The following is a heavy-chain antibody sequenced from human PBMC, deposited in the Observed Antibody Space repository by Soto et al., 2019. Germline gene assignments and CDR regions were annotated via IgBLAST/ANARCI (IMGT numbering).Heavy chain of an antibody. Sequence: PSETLSLTCTVSGGSISSYYWSWIRQPPGKGLEWIGYIYYSGSTNYNPSLKSRVTISVDTSKNQFSLKLSSVTAADTAVYYCARVIGYCSSTSCPNWFDPWGQGTLVTVSS. CDR2: IYYSGST. CDR3: ARVIGYCSSTSCPNWFDP. J-gene: IGHJ5*02. V-gene: IGHV4-59*01. D-gene: IGHD2-2*01. CDR1: GGSISSYY.